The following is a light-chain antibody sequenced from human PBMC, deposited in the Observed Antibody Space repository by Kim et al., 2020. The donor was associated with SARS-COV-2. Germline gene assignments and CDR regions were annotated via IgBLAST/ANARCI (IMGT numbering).Light chain of an antibody. J-gene: IGLJ2*01. V-gene: IGLV3-1*01. CDR2: EET. Sequence: SVSPGQTASIPCSGDKLGDKYVCWYQQKPGQSPVLVIYEETKRPSGSPERFSGSNSGNTATLTISGTQAMDEADYYCQAWDSRTVVFGGGTQLTVL. CDR3: QAWDSRTVV. CDR1: KLGDKY.